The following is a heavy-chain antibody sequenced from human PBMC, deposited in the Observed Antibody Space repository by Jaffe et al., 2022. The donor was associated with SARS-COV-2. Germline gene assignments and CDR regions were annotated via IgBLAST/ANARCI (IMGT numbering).Heavy chain of an antibody. D-gene: IGHD3-9*01. CDR2: IIPIFGIA. J-gene: IGHJ3*02. CDR3: ARGTARDTLAGAFDI. CDR1: GGTFSSYA. Sequence: QVQLVQSGAEVKKPGSSVKVSCKASGGTFSSYAISWVRQAPGQGLEWMGGIIPIFGIAKYAQKFQGRVTITADETTSTAYMELSILGSEDTAVYYCARGTARDTLAGAFDIWGQGTMVTVSS. V-gene: IGHV1-69*01.